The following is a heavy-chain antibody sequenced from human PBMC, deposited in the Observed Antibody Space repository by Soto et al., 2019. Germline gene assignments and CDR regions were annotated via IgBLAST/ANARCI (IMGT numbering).Heavy chain of an antibody. CDR2: ILNDGSNK. D-gene: IGHD3-10*02. V-gene: IGHV3-30*04. CDR3: TRGWDAYDWGEVVDI. Sequence: QVQLVESGGGVVQPGRSLRLSCAASGFTFNNYAMHWVRQAPGKGLEWVADILNDGSNKNYADSVKGRFIISRDNSQNTVYLQMNSLRLEDTSLYYCTRGWDAYDWGEVVDIWGQGTMVIVSS. J-gene: IGHJ3*02. CDR1: GFTFNNYA.